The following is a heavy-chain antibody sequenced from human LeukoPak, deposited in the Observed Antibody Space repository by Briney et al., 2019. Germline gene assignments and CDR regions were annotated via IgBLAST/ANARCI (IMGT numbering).Heavy chain of an antibody. V-gene: IGHV3-74*01. Sequence: GGSLRLSCAASGFTFSSYWMHWVRQAPGKGLAWVSRINNDGSSTSYADSVKGRFTISRDNAKNTLYLQMNSLRAEDTAVYYWVSSYCSGGSCYSASGYWGQGTLVTVSS. D-gene: IGHD2-15*01. J-gene: IGHJ4*02. CDR3: VSSYCSGGSCYSASGY. CDR2: INNDGSST. CDR1: GFTFSSYW.